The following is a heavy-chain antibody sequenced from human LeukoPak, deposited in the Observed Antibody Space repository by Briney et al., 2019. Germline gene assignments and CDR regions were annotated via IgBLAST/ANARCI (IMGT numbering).Heavy chain of an antibody. CDR3: AIPSMNLSLNYGMDV. CDR2: INHSGST. Sequence: PSETLSLTCAVYGGSFSGYYWSWIRQPPGKGLEWIGEINHSGSTNYNPSLKSRVTISVDTSKNQFSLKLSSVTAADTAVYYCAIPSMNLSLNYGMDVWGQGTTVTVSS. D-gene: IGHD5/OR15-5a*01. V-gene: IGHV4-34*01. CDR1: GGSFSGYY. J-gene: IGHJ6*02.